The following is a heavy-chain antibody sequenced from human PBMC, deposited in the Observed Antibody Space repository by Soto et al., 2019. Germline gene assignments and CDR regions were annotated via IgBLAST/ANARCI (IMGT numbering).Heavy chain of an antibody. CDR1: GGSISSGGYY. D-gene: IGHD3-22*01. J-gene: IGHJ4*02. CDR2: IYYSGST. V-gene: IGHV4-31*03. Sequence: QVQLQGSGPGLVKPSQTLSLTCTVSGGSISSGGYYWSWIRQLPGKGLEWVGYIYYSGSTYYNPSLKRRVTLSVDTSKNQFSLKLSSVTAADTAVYYCASGDYYDSSLSYWGQGTLVTVSS. CDR3: ASGDYYDSSLSY.